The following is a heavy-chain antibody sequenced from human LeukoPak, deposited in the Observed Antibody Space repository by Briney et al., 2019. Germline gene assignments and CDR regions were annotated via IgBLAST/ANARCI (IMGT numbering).Heavy chain of an antibody. CDR1: GFTFDDYA. D-gene: IGHD6-13*01. CDR3: AKDDKYSSRIYYFDY. V-gene: IGHV3-9*01. CDR2: ISWNSGSI. Sequence: GGSLRLSCAASGFTFDDYAMHWVRQAPGKGLEWVSGISWNSGSIGYADSVKGRFTISRDNSKNTLYLQMNSLRAEDTAVYYCAKDDKYSSRIYYFDYWGQGTLVTVSS. J-gene: IGHJ4*02.